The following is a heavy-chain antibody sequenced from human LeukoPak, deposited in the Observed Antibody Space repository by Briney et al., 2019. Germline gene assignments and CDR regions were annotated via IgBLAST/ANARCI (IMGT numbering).Heavy chain of an antibody. CDR2: INPDGSRT. V-gene: IGHV3-74*01. CDR3: ARVLLGSWDWFDP. J-gene: IGHJ5*02. CDR1: GFTVSSNY. D-gene: IGHD3-10*01. Sequence: PGGSLRLSCAASGFTVSSNYMSWVRQAPGKGLEWVSRINPDGSRTNYADSVEGRFTISRDNAKNTLYLQMNSLRAEDTAVYYCARVLLGSWDWFDPWGQGTLVTVSS.